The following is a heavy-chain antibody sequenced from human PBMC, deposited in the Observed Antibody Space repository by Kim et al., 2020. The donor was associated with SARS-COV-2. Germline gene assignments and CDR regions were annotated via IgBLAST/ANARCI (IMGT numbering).Heavy chain of an antibody. CDR3: ARRRGITGNPWHAYYMDV. V-gene: IGHV3-21*01. CDR2: TNTFGDST. CDR1: DSTFTTFI. D-gene: IGHD1-20*01. J-gene: IGHJ6*03. Sequence: GGSLRLSCVASDSTFTTFIMNWVRQAPGKGLEWVSSTNTFGDSTNYAASVQGRFTISRDNARNSLFLQMDSLRAEDTAIYYCARRRGITGNPWHAYYMDV.